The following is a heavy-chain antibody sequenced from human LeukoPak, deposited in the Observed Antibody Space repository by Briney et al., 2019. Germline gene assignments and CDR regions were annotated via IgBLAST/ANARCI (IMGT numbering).Heavy chain of an antibody. CDR1: RFTFSDYY. CDR2: ISSSGSTI. Sequence: GGSLRLSCAASRFTFSDYYMSWIRQAPGKGLEWVSYISSSGSTIYYADSVKGRFTISRDNAKNSLYLQMNSLRAGDTAVYYCARDCGGDCYSDAFDIWGQGTMVTVSS. D-gene: IGHD2-21*02. CDR3: ARDCGGDCYSDAFDI. V-gene: IGHV3-11*04. J-gene: IGHJ3*02.